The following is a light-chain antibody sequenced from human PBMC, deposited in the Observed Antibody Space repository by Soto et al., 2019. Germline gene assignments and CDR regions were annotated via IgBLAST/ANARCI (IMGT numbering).Light chain of an antibody. V-gene: IGKV3-11*01. J-gene: IGKJ5*01. Sequence: EIVLTQSPATLSLSPGERATVSCRASQSVSIYLAWYQQKPGQAPRLLIYDASNRATGIPARFSGSGSGADFNLTISSLEPEDFAVYYCQQRISWPPTFGQGTRLEIK. CDR3: QQRISWPPT. CDR2: DAS. CDR1: QSVSIY.